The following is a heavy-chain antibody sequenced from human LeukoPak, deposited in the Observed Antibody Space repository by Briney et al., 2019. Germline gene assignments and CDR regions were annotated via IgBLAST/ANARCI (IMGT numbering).Heavy chain of an antibody. CDR1: GFTFSSYW. CDR2: INSDGSST. D-gene: IGHD6-13*01. Sequence: PGGSLRLSCAASGFTFSSYWMHWVRQAPGKGLVWVSRINSDGSSTSYADSVKGRFTISRDNAKNTLYLQMNSLRAEDTAVYYCARGIAAAGLFDYWGQGTLVTVSS. CDR3: ARGIAAAGLFDY. J-gene: IGHJ4*02. V-gene: IGHV3-74*01.